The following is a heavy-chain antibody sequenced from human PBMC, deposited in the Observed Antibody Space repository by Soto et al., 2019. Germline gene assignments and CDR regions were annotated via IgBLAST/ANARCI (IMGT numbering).Heavy chain of an antibody. D-gene: IGHD3-16*01. CDR1: GFTFSSYG. Sequence: PGGSLRLSCAASGFTFSSYGMHWVRQAPGKGLEWVAVISYDGSNKYYADSVKGRFTISRDNSKNTLYLQMNSLRAEDTAVYYCAKEVWGGPMDVWGQGTTVTVSS. J-gene: IGHJ6*02. CDR2: ISYDGSNK. CDR3: AKEVWGGPMDV. V-gene: IGHV3-30*18.